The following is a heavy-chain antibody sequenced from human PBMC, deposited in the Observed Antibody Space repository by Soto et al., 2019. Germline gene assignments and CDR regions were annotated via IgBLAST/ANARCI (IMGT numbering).Heavy chain of an antibody. J-gene: IGHJ5*02. CDR2: INHSGST. D-gene: IGHD2-2*02. CDR1: GGSFSCYY. CDR3: ARGYCSSTSCYTYKLFDP. V-gene: IGHV4-34*01. Sequence: SETLSLTCAVYGGSFSCYYWSWIRQPPGKGLEWIGEINHSGSTNYNPSLKSRVTISVDTSKNQFSLKLSSVTAADTAVYYCARGYCSSTSCYTYKLFDPWGQGTLVTVSS.